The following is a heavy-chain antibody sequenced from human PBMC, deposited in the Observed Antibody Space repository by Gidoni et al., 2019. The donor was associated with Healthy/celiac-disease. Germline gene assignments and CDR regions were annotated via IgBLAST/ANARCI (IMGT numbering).Heavy chain of an antibody. CDR3: ARGEYGSGSYFHYNWFDP. CDR1: GGSISSGDYY. CDR2: IYYSGST. D-gene: IGHD3-10*01. Sequence: QVQLQESGPGLVKPSQPLSLTCTVPGGSISSGDYYWSWIRQPPGKGLEWIGYIYYSGSTYYNPSLKSRVTISVDTSKNQFSLKLSSVTAADTAVYYCARGEYGSGSYFHYNWFDPWGQGTLVTVSS. V-gene: IGHV4-30-4*01. J-gene: IGHJ5*02.